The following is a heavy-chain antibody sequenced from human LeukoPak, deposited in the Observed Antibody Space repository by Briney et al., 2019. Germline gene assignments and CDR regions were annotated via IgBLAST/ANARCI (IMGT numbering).Heavy chain of an antibody. CDR2: ITGGGVGT. D-gene: IGHD4-17*01. Sequence: PGGSLRLSCAASGLTFRIYALTWVRQAPGRGQEWVSSITGGGVGTSYAASVKGRFTVYRDNSKNTLYLQMNSLRAGGTAVYYCAKDPNGDYVGAFDSWDQGTLVTVSS. CDR3: AKDPNGDYVGAFDS. V-gene: IGHV3-23*01. CDR1: GLTFRIYA. J-gene: IGHJ3*01.